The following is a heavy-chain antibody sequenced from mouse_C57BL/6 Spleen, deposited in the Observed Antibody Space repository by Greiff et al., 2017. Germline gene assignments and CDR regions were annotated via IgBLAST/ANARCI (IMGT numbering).Heavy chain of an antibody. CDR3: ARLLGRAWFAY. Sequence: QVQLKQSGPELVKPGASVKISCKASGYAFSSSWMNWVKQRPGKGLEWIGRIYPGDGDTNYNGKFKGKATLTADKSSSTAYMQLSSLTSEDAAVYFCARLLGRAWFAYWGQGTLVTVSA. CDR2: IYPGDGDT. J-gene: IGHJ3*01. V-gene: IGHV1-82*01. D-gene: IGHD4-1*01. CDR1: GYAFSSSW.